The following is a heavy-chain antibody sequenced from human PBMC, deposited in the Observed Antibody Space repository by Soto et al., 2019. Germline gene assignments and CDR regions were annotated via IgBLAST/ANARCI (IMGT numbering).Heavy chain of an antibody. J-gene: IGHJ5*02. CDR1: DGNIGSGGGC. V-gene: IGHV4-31*02. CDR3: ARDYESSGRGGWFDP. CDR2: ISYSGST. D-gene: IGHD3-22*01. Sequence: TETVSDGNIGSGGGCWSRNKQPPGKGLEWMRYISYSGSTYYNPSLQSRVTISVDTSKNQFSLKLSYVTAADTAVYYCARDYESSGRGGWFDPWGQGTLVTGSS.